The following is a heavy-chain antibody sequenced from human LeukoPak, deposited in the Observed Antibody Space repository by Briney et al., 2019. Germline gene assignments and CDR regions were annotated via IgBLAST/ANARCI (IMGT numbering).Heavy chain of an antibody. Sequence: PGGSLRLSCAASGFTFSSYGMHWVRQAPGKGLEWVSCISSSGSSIYYTGSVKGRFTISRDNAKNSLYLQMNSLRAEDTAVYYCARVRESYETLTGYLPNYYYGMDVWGQGTTVTVS. CDR2: ISSSGSSI. CDR1: GFTFSSYG. J-gene: IGHJ6*02. V-gene: IGHV3-21*01. CDR3: ARVRESYETLTGYLPNYYYGMDV. D-gene: IGHD3-9*01.